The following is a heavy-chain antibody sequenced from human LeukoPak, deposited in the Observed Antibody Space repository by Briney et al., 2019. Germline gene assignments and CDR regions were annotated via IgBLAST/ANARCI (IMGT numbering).Heavy chain of an antibody. D-gene: IGHD1-26*01. J-gene: IGHJ4*02. CDR1: GASVSGSPYY. CDR2: IYPSGST. Sequence: SETLSLTCTVSGASVSGSPYYWGWIRQPPGEGLEWIGSIYPSGSTYYNASLQSRVTISIETSKNQISLRLNSVAAADTAIYYCAKSGGYGLIDYWGQGTLVTVSS. CDR3: AKSGGYGLIDY. V-gene: IGHV4-39*01.